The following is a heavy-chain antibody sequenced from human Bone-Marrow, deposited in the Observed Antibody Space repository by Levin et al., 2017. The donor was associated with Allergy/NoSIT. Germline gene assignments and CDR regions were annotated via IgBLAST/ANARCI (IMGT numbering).Heavy chain of an antibody. V-gene: IGHV1-69*13. CDR3: ARPSITGTTPQHYGMDV. J-gene: IGHJ6*02. CDR2: IIPIFGTA. D-gene: IGHD1-7*01. CDR1: GGTFSSYA. Sequence: SVKVSCKASGGTFSSYAISWVRQAPGQGLEWMGGIIPIFGTANYAQKFQGRVTITADESTSTAYMELSSLRSEDTAVYYCARPSITGTTPQHYGMDVWGQGTTVTVSS.